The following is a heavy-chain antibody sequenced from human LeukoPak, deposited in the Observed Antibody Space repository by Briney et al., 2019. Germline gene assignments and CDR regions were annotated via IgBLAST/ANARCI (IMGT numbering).Heavy chain of an antibody. V-gene: IGHV3-9*01. CDR3: AKDSGIAVAGIDY. CDR1: GFTFDDYA. D-gene: IGHD6-19*01. Sequence: PGGSLRLSCAASGFTFDDYAMHWVRQAPGKGLEWVSGISWNSGSIGYADSVKGRFTISRDNAKNSLYLQMNSLRAEDTALYYCAKDSGIAVAGIDYWGQGTLVTVSS. J-gene: IGHJ4*02. CDR2: ISWNSGSI.